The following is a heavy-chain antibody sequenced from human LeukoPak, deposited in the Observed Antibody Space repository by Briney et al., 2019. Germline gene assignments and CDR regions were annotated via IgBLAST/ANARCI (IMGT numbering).Heavy chain of an antibody. CDR2: IHHSGSA. CDR1: GGSISSGYW. D-gene: IGHD2-2*02. J-gene: IGHJ4*02. V-gene: IGHV4-4*02. CDR3: AGCTSTSCYNFDY. Sequence: SGTLSLTCDVSGGSISSGYWWSWVRQSPGKGLEWIAEIHHSGSANYNPSLKSRVTISVDKSKNQFSVMLTPVTAADTAVYYCAGCTSTSCYNFDYWGQGTLVTVSS.